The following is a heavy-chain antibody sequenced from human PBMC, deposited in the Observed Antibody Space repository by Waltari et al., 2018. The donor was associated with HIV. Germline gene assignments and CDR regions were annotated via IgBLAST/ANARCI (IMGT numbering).Heavy chain of an antibody. CDR2: VNHSGNI. V-gene: IGHV4-34*01. Sequence: VQLQKSGAGLLKPSETLSLTCTVSGGSFCGYYWSWIRQPPGQGLEWIGEVNHSGNINYNPSLKSRLIISVDTSKSQFSLRLKSVTAADTAVYYCSREGYGGNPANDFDFWGQGTLVSVSS. CDR3: SREGYGGNPANDFDF. J-gene: IGHJ4*02. CDR1: GGSFCGYY. D-gene: IGHD2-15*01.